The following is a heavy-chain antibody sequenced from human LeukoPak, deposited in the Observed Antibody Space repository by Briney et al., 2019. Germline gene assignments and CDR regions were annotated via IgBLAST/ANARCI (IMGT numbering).Heavy chain of an antibody. CDR1: GFTFSNAW. CDR2: IKSKTDGGTT. V-gene: IGHV3-15*01. Sequence: SGGSLRLSCAASGFTFSNAWMSWVRQAPGKGLEWVGRIKSKTDGGTTDYAAPVKGRFTISRDDSKNTLYLQMNSLKTEDTAVYYCTVYYDILTGYYRGGDYWGQGTLVTVSS. J-gene: IGHJ4*02. D-gene: IGHD3-9*01. CDR3: TVYYDILTGYYRGGDY.